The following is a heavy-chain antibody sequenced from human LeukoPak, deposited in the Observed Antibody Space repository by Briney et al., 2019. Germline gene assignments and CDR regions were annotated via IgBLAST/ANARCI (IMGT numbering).Heavy chain of an antibody. CDR2: IYYSGST. J-gene: IGHJ4*02. V-gene: IGHV4-39*07. CDR1: GGSISSSSYY. D-gene: IGHD1-26*01. Sequence: PSETLSLTCTVSGGSISSSSYYWGWIRQPPGKGLEWIGSIYYSGSTYYNPSLKSRVTISVDTSKNQFSLKLSSVTAADTAVYYCARTNSSGSYRVYYFDYWGQGTLVTVSS. CDR3: ARTNSSGSYRVYYFDY.